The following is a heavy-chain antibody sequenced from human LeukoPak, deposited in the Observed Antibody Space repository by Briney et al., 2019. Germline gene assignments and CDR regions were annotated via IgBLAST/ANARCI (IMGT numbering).Heavy chain of an antibody. D-gene: IGHD5-12*01. CDR1: GFTFSSYA. Sequence: GGSLRLSCAASGFTFSSYAMSWVRQAPGKGLEWVSAISGSGGSTHYAESVKGRFTISRDNSKNTLYLEMNRLRADDTAVYYCAKDTAQGYTFGTIEQDYWGQGTLVTVAS. CDR2: ISGSGGST. CDR3: AKDTAQGYTFGTIEQDY. J-gene: IGHJ4*02. V-gene: IGHV3-23*01.